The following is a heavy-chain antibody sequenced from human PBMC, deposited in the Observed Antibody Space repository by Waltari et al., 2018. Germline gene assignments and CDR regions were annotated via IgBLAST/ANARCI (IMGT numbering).Heavy chain of an antibody. J-gene: IGHJ4*02. Sequence: DVQMVESGGGLVQPGGSWGLSCAGPGLPFSGYGMHCACPSPGKGLVWVSRINSDGSRTTYADSVKGRFTISRDNAKNTLYLQLNSLRVEDTSMYYCARGPSDSTNNFFVGDFWGQGTPVTVSS. CDR3: ARGPSDSTNNFFVGDF. CDR1: GLPFSGYG. D-gene: IGHD1-26*01. CDR2: INSDGSRT. V-gene: IGHV3-74*01.